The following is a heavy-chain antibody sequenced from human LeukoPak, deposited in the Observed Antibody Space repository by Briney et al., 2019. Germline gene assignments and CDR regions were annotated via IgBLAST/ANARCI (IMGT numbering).Heavy chain of an antibody. CDR1: GFTFDDYA. J-gene: IGHJ6*02. CDR3: AKDLAAAGTRYYYYYGMDV. CDR2: ISWNSGSI. D-gene: IGHD6-13*01. Sequence: GRSLRLSCAASGFTFDDYAMHWVRQAPGRGLEWVSGISWNSGSIGYADSVKGRFTVSRDNAKNSLYLQMNSLRAEDTALYYCAKDLAAAGTRYYYYYGMDVWGQGTTVTVSS. V-gene: IGHV3-9*01.